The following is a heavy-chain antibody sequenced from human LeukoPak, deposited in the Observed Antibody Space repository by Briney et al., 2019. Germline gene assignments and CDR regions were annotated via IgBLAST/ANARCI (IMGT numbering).Heavy chain of an antibody. CDR2: IFYSGST. Sequence: PSETLSLTCTVSGGSISTSNYYWGWIRQPPGKGLEWIGNIFYSGSTYYSPSLKSRVTISLDTPRNQFSLKLNSVTAADTAVYYCVRAQATRGYSYVFKYFDPWGQGSLVTVSS. CDR3: VRAQATRGYSYVFKYFDP. V-gene: IGHV4-39*07. J-gene: IGHJ5*02. D-gene: IGHD5-18*01. CDR1: GGSISTSNYY.